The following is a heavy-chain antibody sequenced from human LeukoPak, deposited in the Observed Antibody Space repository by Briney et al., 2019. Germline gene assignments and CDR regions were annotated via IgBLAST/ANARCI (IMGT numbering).Heavy chain of an antibody. CDR3: ARGNGGSRDFDY. Sequence: QPGGSLRLSCAASGFTFSSFEMNWVRQAPGRGLEWVSYISSSGSTIYYADPVKGRFTISRDNAKNSLYLQMNSLRAEDTAVYYCARGNGGSRDFDYWGQGTLVTVPS. V-gene: IGHV3-48*03. J-gene: IGHJ4*02. D-gene: IGHD3-16*01. CDR1: GFTFSSFE. CDR2: ISSSGSTI.